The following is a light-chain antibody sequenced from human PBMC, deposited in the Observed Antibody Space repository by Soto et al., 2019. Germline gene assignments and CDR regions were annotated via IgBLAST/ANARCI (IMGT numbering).Light chain of an antibody. CDR2: DAS. V-gene: IGKV1-5*01. CDR1: QSVSGW. J-gene: IGKJ1*01. Sequence: DIQMTQSPSTLPASVGDTVIVTCRASQSVSGWLAWYQQRPGKAPKVLIWDASTLQRGVPSRFSSSGSGTEVTLTISSLQPDDFATYYCQQYNGYSTWTFGQGTKVDIK. CDR3: QQYNGYSTWT.